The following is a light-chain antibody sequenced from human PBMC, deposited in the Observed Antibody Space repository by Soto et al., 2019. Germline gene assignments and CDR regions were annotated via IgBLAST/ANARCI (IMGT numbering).Light chain of an antibody. CDR2: DVI. Sequence: QSALTQPRSVSGSPGQSVTISCTGTSSDIGGYNYVSWYQQQPGKAPKLMIYDVIKRPSGVPDRFSGSKSGNTASLTIYGLQAEDEADYYCCSYAGSYTHVFGTGTKVTVL. CDR3: CSYAGSYTHV. CDR1: SSDIGGYNY. J-gene: IGLJ1*01. V-gene: IGLV2-11*01.